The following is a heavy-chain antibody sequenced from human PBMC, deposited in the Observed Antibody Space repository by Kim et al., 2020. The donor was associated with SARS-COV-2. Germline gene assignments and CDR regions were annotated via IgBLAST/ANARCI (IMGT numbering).Heavy chain of an antibody. CDR2: IIPIFGTA. CDR1: GGTFSSYA. Sequence: SVKVSCKASGGTFSSYAISWVRQAPGQGLEWMGGIIPIFGTANYAQKFQGRVTITADESTSTAYMELSSLRSEDTAVYYCARVHGVEFGGTFDIWGQGTMVTVSS. J-gene: IGHJ3*02. V-gene: IGHV1-69*13. CDR3: ARVHGVEFGGTFDI. D-gene: IGHD3-10*01.